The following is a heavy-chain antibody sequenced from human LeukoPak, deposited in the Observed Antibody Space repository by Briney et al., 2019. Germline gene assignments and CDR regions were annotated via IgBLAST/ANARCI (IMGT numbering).Heavy chain of an antibody. CDR1: GFTFSSYA. CDR3: ARGCAELEETINY. V-gene: IGHV3-30-3*01. D-gene: IGHD3-10*01. CDR2: ISYDGSNK. J-gene: IGHJ4*02. Sequence: GGSLRLSCVASGFTFSSYAMHWVRPAPGKGLEWVAVISYDGSNKYYADSVKGRFTISRDNSKNTLDLQMISLRAEGTAVYYCARGCAELEETINYWGQGTLVTVSS.